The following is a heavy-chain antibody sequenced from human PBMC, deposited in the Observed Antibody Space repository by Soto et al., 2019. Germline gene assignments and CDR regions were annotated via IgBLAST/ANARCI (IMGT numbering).Heavy chain of an antibody. J-gene: IGHJ3*02. Sequence: SGGSLRPSCAASGFTFSSYAMSWVRQAPGKGLEWVSAISGSGGTTYYADSVKGRFTFSRDNSKNTLYLQMNSLRAEDTAVYYCAKTANGWFSAFDIWGQGAMVTVSS. V-gene: IGHV3-23*01. CDR3: AKTANGWFSAFDI. D-gene: IGHD6-19*01. CDR1: GFTFSSYA. CDR2: ISGSGGTT.